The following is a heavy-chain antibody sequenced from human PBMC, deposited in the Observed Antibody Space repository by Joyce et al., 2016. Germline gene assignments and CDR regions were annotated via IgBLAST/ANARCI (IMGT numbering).Heavy chain of an antibody. V-gene: IGHV4-34*02. CDR1: SGPFSGFL. J-gene: IGHJ4*02. CDR2: ITNSGAT. CDR3: ARSQWLAPLMY. D-gene: IGHD6-19*01. Sequence: QVQLQQWGAGLLKTSETLSLNCAVYSGPFSGFLWSWVRQPPGKGLEWIGAITNSGATHYNPSLKSRLTMSVDTSRKEFALKLSSVTVADTAIYYCARSQWLAPLMYWGQGTPVTVSS.